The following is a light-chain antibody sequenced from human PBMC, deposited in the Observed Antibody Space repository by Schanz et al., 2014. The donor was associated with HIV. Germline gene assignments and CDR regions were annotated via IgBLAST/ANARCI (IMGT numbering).Light chain of an antibody. J-gene: IGLJ2*01. CDR1: SGNIADSC. CDR3: QSYDSSDQVI. CDR2: GES. V-gene: IGLV6-57*04. Sequence: NFMLTQPHSVSESPGKTATISCTRSSGNIADSCVQWYQQRPGSAPTSVLYGESQRPSGVPDRFSGSIDRSSNSASLTISGLQTEDEADYFCQSYDSSDQVIFGGGTKVTVL.